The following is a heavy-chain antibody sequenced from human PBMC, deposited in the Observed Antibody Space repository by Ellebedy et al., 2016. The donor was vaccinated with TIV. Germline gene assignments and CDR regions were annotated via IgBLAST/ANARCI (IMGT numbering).Heavy chain of an antibody. CDR3: ARPAAAYSSSWYDFDC. CDR1: GFTFSGFT. J-gene: IGHJ4*02. D-gene: IGHD6-13*01. Sequence: PGGSLRLSCAASGFTFSGFTMNWVRQAPGKGLEWVSSISSSGTYIHNPDSVKGRFIISRDNAKNSLYLQMNSLRVEDTAIYYCARPAAAYSSSWYDFDCWGQGTLVTVSS. V-gene: IGHV3-21*01. CDR2: ISSSGTYI.